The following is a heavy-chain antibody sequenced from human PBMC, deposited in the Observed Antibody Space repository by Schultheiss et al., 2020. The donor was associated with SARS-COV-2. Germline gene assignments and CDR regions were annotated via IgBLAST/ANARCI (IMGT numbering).Heavy chain of an antibody. D-gene: IGHD3-16*01. CDR2: INHSGST. Sequence: SETLSLTCTVSGGSISGYYWSWIRQPPGKGLEWIGEINHSGSTNYNPSLNSRASISIDTSKNQLSLKLSSVTAADTAVYYCARVGGRPYAFDYWGQGTLVTVSS. J-gene: IGHJ4*02. CDR3: ARVGGRPYAFDY. CDR1: GGSISGYY. V-gene: IGHV4-34*01.